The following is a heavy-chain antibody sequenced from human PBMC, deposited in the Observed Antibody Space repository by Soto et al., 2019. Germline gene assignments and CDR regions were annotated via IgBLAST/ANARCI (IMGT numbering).Heavy chain of an antibody. Sequence: QLQLQESGPGLVKPSETLSLTCTVSGGSISSSSYYWGWIRQPPGKGLEWVAVISYDGSNKYYADSVKGRFPISRDNSKNPLYLQMNSLRAEDTAVYYCAGGGGYGGRGYFDYWGQGTLVTVSS. D-gene: IGHD4-17*01. CDR3: AGGGGYGGRGYFDY. CDR1: GGSISSSS. CDR2: ISYDGSNK. J-gene: IGHJ4*02. V-gene: IGHV3-30-3*01.